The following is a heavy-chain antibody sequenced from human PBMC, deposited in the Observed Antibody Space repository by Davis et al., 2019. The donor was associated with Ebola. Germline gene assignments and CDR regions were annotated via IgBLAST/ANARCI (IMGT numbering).Heavy chain of an antibody. CDR3: ARVTSGWLANWFDP. V-gene: IGHV4-4*02. Sequence: SETLSLTCAVSGGSISRSNWWSWVRQPPGKELEWIGEIYHSGSTNYNPSLKGRVTISVDKSKNQFSLKLSSVTAADTAVYYCARVTSGWLANWFDPWGQGTLVTVSS. D-gene: IGHD6-19*01. CDR1: GGSISRSNW. CDR2: IYHSGST. J-gene: IGHJ5*02.